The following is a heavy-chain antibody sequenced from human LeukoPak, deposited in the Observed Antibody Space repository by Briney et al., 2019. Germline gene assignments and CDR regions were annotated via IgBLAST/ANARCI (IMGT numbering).Heavy chain of an antibody. V-gene: IGHV3-48*03. CDR2: ISSSGSTI. D-gene: IGHD4-17*01. CDR3: ASPNSDYGDYGGGAFDI. J-gene: IGHJ3*02. Sequence: GGSLRLSCAASGFTFSSYEMNWVRQAPGKGLEWVSYISSSGSTIYYADSVKGRFTISRDNAKNSLYLQMNSLRAEDTAVYYCASPNSDYGDYGGGAFDIWGQGTMVTVSS. CDR1: GFTFSSYE.